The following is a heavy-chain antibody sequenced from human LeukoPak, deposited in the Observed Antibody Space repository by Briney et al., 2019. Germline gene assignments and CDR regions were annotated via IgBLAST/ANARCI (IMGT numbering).Heavy chain of an antibody. CDR2: INGNGGRT. J-gene: IGHJ3*01. V-gene: IGHV3-23*01. CDR1: GLTFSNYA. CDR3: GRDPNGDYIGAFDF. D-gene: IGHD4-17*01. Sequence: AGGSLRLSCAASGLTFSNYAFVWVRQAPGKGLEWVSSINGNGGRTIHADSVEGRFTISRDNSRNTLYLQMNSLRADDTAIYYCGRDPNGDYIGAFDFWGQGTMVSVSS.